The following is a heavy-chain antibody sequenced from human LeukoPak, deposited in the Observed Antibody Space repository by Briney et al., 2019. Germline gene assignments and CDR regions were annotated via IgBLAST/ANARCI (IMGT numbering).Heavy chain of an antibody. D-gene: IGHD6-6*01. J-gene: IGHJ1*01. CDR1: GYTFTGYY. CDR2: INPNSGGT. Sequence: ASVKVSCKASGYTFTGYYIHWVRQAPGQGLEWMGWINPNSGGTNYAQKFQGRVTMTRDTSISTAYMELSRLRSDDTAVYYCVSQYSSSSPEYFQHWGQGTLVTVSS. CDR3: VSQYSSSSPEYFQH. V-gene: IGHV1-2*02.